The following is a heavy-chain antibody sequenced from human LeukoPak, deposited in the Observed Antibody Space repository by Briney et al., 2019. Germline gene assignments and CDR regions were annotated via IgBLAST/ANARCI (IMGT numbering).Heavy chain of an antibody. Sequence: AGGSLRLSCAASGFTFSSYGMHWVRQAPGKGLEWVAVIWYDGSNKYYADSVKGRFTISRDDSKNTLYLQMNSLRAEDTAVYYCASISSSSIDYWGQGTLVTVSS. V-gene: IGHV3-33*01. J-gene: IGHJ4*02. CDR3: ASISSSSIDY. CDR2: IWYDGSNK. CDR1: GFTFSSYG. D-gene: IGHD6-6*01.